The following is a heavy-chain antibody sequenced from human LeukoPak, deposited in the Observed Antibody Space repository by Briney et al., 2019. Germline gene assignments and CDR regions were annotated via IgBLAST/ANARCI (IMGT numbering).Heavy chain of an antibody. CDR2: IYYSGST. D-gene: IGHD3-10*01. V-gene: IGHV4-59*01. CDR1: GGSISSYY. J-gene: IGHJ3*02. Sequence: PSETLSLTCTVSGGSISSYYWSWIRLPPGKGLEWIGYIYYSGSTNYNPSLKSRVTISVDTSKNQFSLKLSSVTAADTAVYYCARTLRYGSGSYVAFDIWGQGTMVTVSS. CDR3: ARTLRYGSGSYVAFDI.